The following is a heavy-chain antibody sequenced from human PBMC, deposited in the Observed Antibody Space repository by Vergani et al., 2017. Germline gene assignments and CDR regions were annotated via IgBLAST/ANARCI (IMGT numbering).Heavy chain of an antibody. Sequence: EVQLVESGGGLVQPGGSLRLSCAASGFPFSSYSMNWVRQAPGKGLEWVSYISSSSRTKYYADSVQGRFNIASDNAKNSLYLQMNILRDEDTAVYYCARGTSKQQRAGFDYWGQGTLVTVSS. V-gene: IGHV3-48*02. CDR1: GFPFSSYS. CDR3: ARGTSKQQRAGFDY. CDR2: ISSSSRTK. J-gene: IGHJ4*02. D-gene: IGHD1/OR15-1a*01.